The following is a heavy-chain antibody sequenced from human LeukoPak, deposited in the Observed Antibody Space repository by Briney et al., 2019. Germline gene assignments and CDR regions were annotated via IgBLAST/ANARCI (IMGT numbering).Heavy chain of an antibody. Sequence: ASVKVSCKAPVFTSTSDYMNWVRQAPGQGLEWMGIINPSGGSTRYAQKFQGRVTMTRDTSTSTVYMELSSLGSEDTAVYYCARNPVTTKYFDYWGQGTLVTVSS. V-gene: IGHV1-46*01. J-gene: IGHJ4*02. D-gene: IGHD4-17*01. CDR3: ARNPVTTKYFDY. CDR2: INPSGGST. CDR1: VFTSTSDY.